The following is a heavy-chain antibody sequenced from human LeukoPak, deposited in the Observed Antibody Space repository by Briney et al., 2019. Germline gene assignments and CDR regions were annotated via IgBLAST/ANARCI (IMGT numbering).Heavy chain of an antibody. CDR3: ARSGSWYGYYFDY. Sequence: PSETLSLTCTVSGGSLSSYYWSWIRQPPGKGLEWIGYIYYSGSTNYNPSLTSRVTISVDTSKNQFSLKLSSVTAADTAVYYCARSGSWYGYYFDYWGQGTLVTVSS. J-gene: IGHJ4*02. V-gene: IGHV4-59*01. CDR1: GGSLSSYY. D-gene: IGHD6-13*01. CDR2: IYYSGST.